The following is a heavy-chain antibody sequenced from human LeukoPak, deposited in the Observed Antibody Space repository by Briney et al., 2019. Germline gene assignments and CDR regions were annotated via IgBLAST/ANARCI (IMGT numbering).Heavy chain of an antibody. V-gene: IGHV4-59*08. Sequence: SETLTLTCTVAGSSISSYYWSWIRQPPGKVLEWIGYIYYSWSTNYNPSLKSRVTMSVDTSKNQVSLKLSSLTAADTAVYYCGRLRGSGWYEVDYWGQGTLVTVSS. D-gene: IGHD6-19*01. CDR1: GSSISSYY. CDR3: GRLRGSGWYEVDY. J-gene: IGHJ4*02. CDR2: IYYSWST.